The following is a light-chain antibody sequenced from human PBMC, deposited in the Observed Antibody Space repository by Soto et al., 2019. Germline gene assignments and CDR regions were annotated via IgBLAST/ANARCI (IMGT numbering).Light chain of an antibody. Sequence: EIVMTQSPATLSLSPGERATLSCRASQSVANYLAWYQQKPGQAPRLLIYDASSRAAGVPARFSGSGSGTDFTLTISSLEPEDFAVYYCQQRHMWPITFGQGTRLEIK. CDR3: QQRHMWPIT. CDR1: QSVANY. CDR2: DAS. V-gene: IGKV3-11*01. J-gene: IGKJ5*01.